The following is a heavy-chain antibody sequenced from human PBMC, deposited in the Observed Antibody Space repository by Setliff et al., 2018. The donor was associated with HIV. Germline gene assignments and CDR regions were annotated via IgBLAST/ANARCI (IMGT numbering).Heavy chain of an antibody. CDR1: GFTFSNYA. CDR2: INPNSGGT. Sequence: ASVKVSCKTSGFTFSNYAIHWVRQAPGQGLEWMGWINPNSGGTNYAQKFQGRVTMTRDTSISTAYMELSGLTSDDSAVYYCARYLVVVPVAVGGLDVWGQGTTVTVSS. J-gene: IGHJ6*02. D-gene: IGHD2-2*01. V-gene: IGHV1-2*02. CDR3: ARYLVVVPVAVGGLDV.